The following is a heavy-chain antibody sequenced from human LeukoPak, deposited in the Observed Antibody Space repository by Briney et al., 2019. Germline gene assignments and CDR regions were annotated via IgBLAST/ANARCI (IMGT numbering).Heavy chain of an antibody. CDR1: GFTFSSYW. CDR3: ARVDWLAVAGSFDY. Sequence: PGGSLRLSCAASGFTFSSYWMSWVRQAPGKGLEWVANIKQDGSEKYYVDSVKGRFTISRDNAKNSLYLQMNSLRAEDTAVYYCARVDWLAVAGSFDYWGQGTLVTVSS. CDR2: IKQDGSEK. J-gene: IGHJ4*02. V-gene: IGHV3-7*01. D-gene: IGHD6-19*01.